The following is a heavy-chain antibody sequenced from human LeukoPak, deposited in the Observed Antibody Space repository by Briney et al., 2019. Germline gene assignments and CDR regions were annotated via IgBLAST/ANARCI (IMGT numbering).Heavy chain of an antibody. CDR3: VRVGYTNYGIDY. CDR2: IWYDGSNK. CDR1: GFTFSSYG. Sequence: GRSLRLSCAVSGFTFSSYGMHWVRQAPGKGLEWVAVIWYDGSNKYYADSVKSRFTISRDSSKNTLDLQMNSLRAEDTAVYYCVRVGYTNYGIDYWGQGTLVTVSS. D-gene: IGHD4-11*01. V-gene: IGHV3-33*01. J-gene: IGHJ4*02.